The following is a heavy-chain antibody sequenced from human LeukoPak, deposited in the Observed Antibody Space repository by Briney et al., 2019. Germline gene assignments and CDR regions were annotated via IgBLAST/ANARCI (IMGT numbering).Heavy chain of an antibody. V-gene: IGHV1-18*01. CDR2: ISAYNGNT. D-gene: IGHD6-13*01. CDR3: ARISGTGYGSSWYSGHDY. CDR1: GYTFTSYG. Sequence: ASVKVSCKASGYTFTSYGISWVRQAPGQGLEWMGWISAYNGNTNYAQKLQGRVTMTTDTSTSTAYMELRSLRSDDTAVYYCARISGTGYGSSWYSGHDYWGQGTLVIVSS. J-gene: IGHJ4*02.